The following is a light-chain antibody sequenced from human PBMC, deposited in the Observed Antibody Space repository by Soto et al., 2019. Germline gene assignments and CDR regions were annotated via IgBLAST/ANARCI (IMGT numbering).Light chain of an antibody. CDR3: QQYYSTPLT. Sequence: IVMTQSPDSLAVSLGERATINCKSSQSVLHSSNNKNYLTWYQQKPGQPPKLIIYWASTRESGVPDRFSGSGSGTDFTLTISSLQAEDVAVYYCQQYYSTPLTFGGGTKVEIK. V-gene: IGKV4-1*01. CDR1: QSVLHSSNNKNY. CDR2: WAS. J-gene: IGKJ4*01.